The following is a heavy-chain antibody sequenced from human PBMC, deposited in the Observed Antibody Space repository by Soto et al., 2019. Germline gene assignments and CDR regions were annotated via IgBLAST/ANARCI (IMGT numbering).Heavy chain of an antibody. CDR1: GGSISSSNW. CDR2: IYHSGST. D-gene: IGHD6-19*01. CDR3: ARDPYSSGWPPRNYGMDV. V-gene: IGHV4-4*02. J-gene: IGHJ6*02. Sequence: SETLSLTCAVSGGSISSSNWWSWVRQPPGKGLEWIGEIYHSGSTNYNPPLKSRVTISVDKSKNQFSLKLSSVTAADTAVYYCARDPYSSGWPPRNYGMDVWGQGTTVTVSS.